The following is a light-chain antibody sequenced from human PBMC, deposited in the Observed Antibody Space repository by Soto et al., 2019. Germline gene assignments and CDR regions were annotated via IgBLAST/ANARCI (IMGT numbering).Light chain of an antibody. CDR3: QQYEIFPIT. Sequence: DLQMTQSPSCVSASXGDRVTISXXASHDIRKYLNWYQQKPGKAPKLLIYDASNMETGVPSRFTGSGSGTDFTFTISSLQPEDIATYYCQQYEIFPITFGQGTRLEIK. CDR1: HDIRKY. CDR2: DAS. V-gene: IGKV1-33*01. J-gene: IGKJ5*01.